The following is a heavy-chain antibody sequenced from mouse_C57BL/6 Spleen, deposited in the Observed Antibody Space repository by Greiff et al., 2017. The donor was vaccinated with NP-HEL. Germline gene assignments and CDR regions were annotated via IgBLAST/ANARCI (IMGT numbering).Heavy chain of an antibody. CDR1: GYTFTSYW. CDR2: IDPSDSYT. CDR3: ARFLLALDY. D-gene: IGHD1-1*01. J-gene: IGHJ2*01. V-gene: IGHV1-50*01. Sequence: QVQLQQPGAELVKPGASVKLSCKASGYTFTSYWMQWVKQRPGQGLEWIGEIDPSDSYTNYHQQFKGKATLTVDTSSSTAYMQLSSLTSEDSAVYYCARFLLALDYWGQGTTLTVSS.